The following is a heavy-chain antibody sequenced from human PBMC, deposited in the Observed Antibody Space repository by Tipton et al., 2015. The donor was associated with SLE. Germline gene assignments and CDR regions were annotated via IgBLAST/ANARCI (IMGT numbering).Heavy chain of an antibody. CDR3: AREGRFASAGTDDAFDI. CDR2: IWYDGSNK. D-gene: IGHD6-13*01. J-gene: IGHJ3*02. V-gene: IGHV3-33*01. Sequence: SLRLSCAASGFTFSNYDMHWVRQAPGKGLEWVAVIWYDGSNKYYADSVKGRFTISRDNSKNTLYLEMNSLRAEDTAVYYCAREGRFASAGTDDAFDIWGQGTMVTVSS. CDR1: GFTFSNYD.